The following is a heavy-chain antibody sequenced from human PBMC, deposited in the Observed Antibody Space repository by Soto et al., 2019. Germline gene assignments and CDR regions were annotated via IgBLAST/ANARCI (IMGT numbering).Heavy chain of an antibody. CDR1: GFTFSSYG. CDR2: IWYDGSNK. D-gene: IGHD2-2*01. J-gene: IGHJ6*02. V-gene: IGHV3-33*01. Sequence: QVQLVESGGGVVQPGRSLRLSCAASGFTFSSYGMHWVRQAPGKGLEWVAVIWYDGSNKYYADSVKGRFTISRDNSKNKLYLQMNSLRAEDTAVYYCASDTLPAAPPVGGMDVWGQGTTVTVSS. CDR3: ASDTLPAAPPVGGMDV.